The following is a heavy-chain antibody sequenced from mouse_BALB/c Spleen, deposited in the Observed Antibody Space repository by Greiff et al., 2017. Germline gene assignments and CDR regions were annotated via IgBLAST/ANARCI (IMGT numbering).Heavy chain of an antibody. Sequence: EVKVVESGGGLVQPGGSRKLSCAASGFTFSSFGMHWVRQAPEQGLEWVAYISSGSSTIYYADTVKGRFTISRDNPKNTLFLQMTSLRSEDTAMYYCAGSRGAWFAYWGQGTLVTVSA. J-gene: IGHJ3*01. CDR3: AGSRGAWFAY. CDR2: ISSGSSTI. V-gene: IGHV5-17*02. CDR1: GFTFSSFG.